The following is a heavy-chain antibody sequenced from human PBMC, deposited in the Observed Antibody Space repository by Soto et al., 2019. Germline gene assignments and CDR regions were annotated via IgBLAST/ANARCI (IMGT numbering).Heavy chain of an antibody. Sequence: SETLSLTCAVSGGSISSGGYSWSWIRQPPGKGLEWIGYIYHSGSTYYNPSLKSRVTISVDRSKNQFSLKLSSVTAADTAVYYCATATGLLYYFDYWCRGTLVTVS. CDR1: GGSISSGGYS. CDR3: ATATGLLYYFDY. D-gene: IGHD1-1*01. CDR2: IYHSGST. V-gene: IGHV4-30-2*01. J-gene: IGHJ4*02.